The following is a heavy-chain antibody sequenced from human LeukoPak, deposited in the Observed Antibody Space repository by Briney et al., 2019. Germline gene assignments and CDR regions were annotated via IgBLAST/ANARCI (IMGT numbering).Heavy chain of an antibody. CDR1: GFTLSGYG. CDR2: ISYDGSNK. CDR3: ANDGPGSWFGEAT. J-gene: IGHJ5*02. D-gene: IGHD6-13*01. Sequence: GRSLRLSCAASGFTLSGYGMQWVGQARGKGLEWVALISYDGSNKHYADSVKGRFTISRDNSKNTLYLQMDSLRVEDTAVYYCANDGPGSWFGEATWGQGSLVTVSS. V-gene: IGHV3-30*18.